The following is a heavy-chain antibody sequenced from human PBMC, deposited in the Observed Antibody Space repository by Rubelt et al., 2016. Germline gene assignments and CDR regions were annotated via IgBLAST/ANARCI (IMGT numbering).Heavy chain of an antibody. D-gene: IGHD2-2*02. CDR2: ISSSSSYI. CDR3: ARRPSCSGSTTCYTRWFDP. J-gene: IGHJ5*02. V-gene: IGHV3-21*01. Sequence: VRQAPGKGLEWVSSISSSSSYIYYADSVKGRFTISRDNAKNSLYLQMNSLRAEDTAVYYCARRPSCSGSTTCYTRWFDPWGQGTLVTVSS.